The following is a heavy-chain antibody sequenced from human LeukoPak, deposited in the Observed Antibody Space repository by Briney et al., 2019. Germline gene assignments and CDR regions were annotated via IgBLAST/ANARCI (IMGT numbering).Heavy chain of an antibody. D-gene: IGHD2-15*01. J-gene: IGHJ4*02. CDR3: ARSMVVVAATSW. Sequence: GGSLRLSCAASGFRFSSYEMNWVRQAPGRGLEWVSYIGNTGRTIYYVDSVKGRFTVSRDNSKNTLYLQMNSLRAEDTAVYYCARSMVVVAATSWWGQGTLVTVSS. CDR2: IGNTGRTI. V-gene: IGHV3-48*03. CDR1: GFRFSSYE.